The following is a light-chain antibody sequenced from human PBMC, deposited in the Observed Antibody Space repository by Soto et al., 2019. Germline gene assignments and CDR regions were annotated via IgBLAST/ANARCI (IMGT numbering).Light chain of an antibody. J-gene: IGKJ5*01. V-gene: IGKV2D-29*01. Sequence: DIMMTQTPLSLSVTPGQPASISCKSSQSLLHSDGKTYFFWYVQKPGLLPQLLLCAGSNRFSGVPDRFSGSGSGTDFTLNISRVEAEDVGVYYCMQSNQVPITFGQGTRLEIK. CDR2: AGS. CDR3: MQSNQVPIT. CDR1: QSLLHSDGKTY.